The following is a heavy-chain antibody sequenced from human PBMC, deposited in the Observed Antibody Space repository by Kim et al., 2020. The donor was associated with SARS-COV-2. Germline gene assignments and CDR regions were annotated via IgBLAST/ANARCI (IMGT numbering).Heavy chain of an antibody. D-gene: IGHD3-10*01. CDR3: ASFQRWFGDLLSPYYYGMDV. J-gene: IGHJ6*02. CDR1: GFTFSSYA. CDR2: ISGSGGST. V-gene: IGHV3-23*01. Sequence: GGSLRLSCAASGFTFSSYAMSWVRQAPGKGLEWVSAISGSGGSTYYADSVKGRFTISRDNSKNTLYLQMNSLRAEDTAVYYCASFQRWFGDLLSPYYYGMDVWGQGTTVTVSS.